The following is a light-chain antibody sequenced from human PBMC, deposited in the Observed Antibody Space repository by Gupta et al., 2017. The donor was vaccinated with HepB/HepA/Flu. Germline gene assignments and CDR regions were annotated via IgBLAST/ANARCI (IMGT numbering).Light chain of an antibody. CDR3: QQHNSSPCT. CDR2: RAS. V-gene: IGKV1-5*03. J-gene: IGKJ2*01. Sequence: IHMTQSPSTLSASVVDRVTITFRASQSISNWLDWYQQKPGKAPKLLIYRASTVKSGVPSRFSGSGYGTEFTLTISSRQPDDFASYYCQQHNSSPCTFGQGTXLDI. CDR1: QSISNW.